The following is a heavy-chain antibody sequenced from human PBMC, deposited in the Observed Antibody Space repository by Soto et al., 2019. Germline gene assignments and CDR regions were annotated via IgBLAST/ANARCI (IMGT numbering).Heavy chain of an antibody. CDR2: VYDSGSS. J-gene: IGHJ5*02. D-gene: IGHD6-19*01. Sequence: QMVLQESGPGLVKPSETLSLTCNVSGGSISSFYWTWIRQPAGGRLEWIGRVYDSGSSNYNPSLKTRITMSLHRSRSQFSLSLYSVTAADTAVYYCARGVAETDFYPWANWFDLRGQGILVTVSS. V-gene: IGHV4-4*07. CDR1: GGSISSFY. CDR3: ARGVAETDFYPWANWFDL.